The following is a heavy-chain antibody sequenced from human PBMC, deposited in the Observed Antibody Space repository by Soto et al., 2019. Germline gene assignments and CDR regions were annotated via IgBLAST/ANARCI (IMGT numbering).Heavy chain of an antibody. V-gene: IGHV3-7*01. CDR3: ARGGTSMIVVGAFDD. CDR2: IKQDGSEK. J-gene: IGHJ4*02. Sequence: EVQLVESGGGLVQPGGSLRLSCAASGFAFSNYWMSWVRQAPGKGLEWVATIKQDGSEKYYVDSVKGRFTISRDKAKNSLYLQMNSLRAEDTAVYHCARGGTSMIVVGAFDDWGQGALVTVFS. CDR1: GFAFSNYW. D-gene: IGHD3-22*01.